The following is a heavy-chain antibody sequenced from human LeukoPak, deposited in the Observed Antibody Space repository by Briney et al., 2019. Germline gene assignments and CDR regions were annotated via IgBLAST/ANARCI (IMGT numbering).Heavy chain of an antibody. V-gene: IGHV3-23*01. J-gene: IGHJ4*02. CDR3: AKYRYYGSGSSFPDS. CDR2: ISDSGGST. D-gene: IGHD3-10*01. Sequence: GGSLRLACAASGFTFSGYAMSWVRQAPGKGLDCVSSISDSGGSTYYADSVKGRFTISRDNSKNILYLQMNSLRADDTAVYYCAKYRYYGSGSSFPDSWGQGTLVTVSS. CDR1: GFTFSGYA.